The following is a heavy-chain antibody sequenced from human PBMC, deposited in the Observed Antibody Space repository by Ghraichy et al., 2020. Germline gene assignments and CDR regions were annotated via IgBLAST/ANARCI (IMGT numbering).Heavy chain of an antibody. CDR2: FDPEDGST. V-gene: IGHV1-24*01. J-gene: IGHJ4*02. D-gene: IGHD3-16*02. CDR3: ATLMGWLHVGDLSLLFDY. CDR1: GDKLPKLS. Sequence: ASVKVSCKVSGDKLPKLSMHWVRQAPGKGLEWMGRFDPEDGSTIFAQKFQGRVTLTEDTSTGTAYMELSSLKSDDTAVYYCATLMGWLHVGDLSLLFDYWGQGTLVSVPS.